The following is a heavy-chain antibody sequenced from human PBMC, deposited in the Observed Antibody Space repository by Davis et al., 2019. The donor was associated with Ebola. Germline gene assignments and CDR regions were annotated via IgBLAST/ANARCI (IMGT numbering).Heavy chain of an antibody. CDR2: ISWNSGSI. J-gene: IGHJ4*02. Sequence: PGGSLRLSCAASGFTFDDYAMHWVRQAPGKGLEWVSGISWNSGSIGYADSVKGRFTISRDNAKNSLYLQMNSLRAEDTALYYCAKGGSRGTSFLDYWGQGTLVTVSS. V-gene: IGHV3-9*01. D-gene: IGHD2-15*01. CDR3: AKGGSRGTSFLDY. CDR1: GFTFDDYA.